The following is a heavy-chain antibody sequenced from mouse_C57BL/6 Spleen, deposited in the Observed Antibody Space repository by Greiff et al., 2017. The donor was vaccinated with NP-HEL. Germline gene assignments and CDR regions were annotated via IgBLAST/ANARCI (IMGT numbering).Heavy chain of an antibody. J-gene: IGHJ1*03. V-gene: IGHV1-64*01. CDR1: GYTFTSYW. D-gene: IGHD1-1*01. CDR2: IHPNSGST. CDR3: ARCPLGTTVVARGYFDV. Sequence: QVQLKQPGAELVKPGASVKLSCKASGYTFTSYWMHWVQQRPGQGLEWIGMIHPNSGSTNYTAKFKSKATLTVDQSSSTAYMQLSSLTSEDAAVYYCARCPLGTTVVARGYFDVWGTGTTVTVSS.